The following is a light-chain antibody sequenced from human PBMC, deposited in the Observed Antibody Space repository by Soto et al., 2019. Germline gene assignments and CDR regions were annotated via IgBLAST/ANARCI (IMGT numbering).Light chain of an antibody. J-gene: IGLJ1*01. CDR2: DVS. CDR3: SSYTSTSTYV. V-gene: IGLV2-14*03. CDR1: SSYIGNYNY. Sequence: QSALTQPDSVSGSPGQSVAISCTAASSYIGNYNYVSWYQQRPGKVPKLIIHDVSDRPSGVSDRFSGSKSGNTASLTISGLQAEDEADYYCSSYTSTSTYVFGTGTKVTVL.